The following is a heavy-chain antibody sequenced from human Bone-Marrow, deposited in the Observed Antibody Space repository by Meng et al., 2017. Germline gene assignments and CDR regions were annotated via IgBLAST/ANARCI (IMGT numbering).Heavy chain of an antibody. CDR2: ISYSGST. V-gene: IGHV4-59*01. J-gene: IGHJ4*02. CDR1: SGSINSYF. CDR3: ARAIATRPDVFDY. Sequence: VQLQESGPGLAKPSETLSLTCTVSSGSINSYFWSWIRQPPGKGPEWIGYISYSGSTNYNPSLKSRVTISVDTSKNQFSLKLSSVTAADTAVYYCARAIATRPDVFDYWGQGTLVTVSS. D-gene: IGHD6-6*01.